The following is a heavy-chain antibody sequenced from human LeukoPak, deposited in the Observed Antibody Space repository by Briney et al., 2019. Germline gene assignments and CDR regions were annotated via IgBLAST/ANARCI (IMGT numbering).Heavy chain of an antibody. CDR1: GGSFSSDY. CDR3: ARAATYYFDY. CDR2: ISYSGET. Sequence: PSETLSLTCTVSGGSFSSDYWSWIRQSPGKGLEWIGYISYSGETKYSPSLKSRVTMSGDRSKNTFSLRMTSVTAADTAVYYCARAATYYFDYWGQGTLVTVSS. V-gene: IGHV4-59*01. J-gene: IGHJ4*02.